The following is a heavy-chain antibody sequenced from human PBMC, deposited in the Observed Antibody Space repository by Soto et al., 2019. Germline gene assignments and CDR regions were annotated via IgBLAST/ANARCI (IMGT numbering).Heavy chain of an antibody. D-gene: IGHD3-10*01. CDR1: GYTFTNYL. CDR3: ARDSGSP. Sequence: GASVKVSCKAFGYTFTNYLIHWVRQAPGQRLEWLGWINTGSGNTKYSQKFQGRVTITRDTSASTAYMELSSLRSEDTAVYYCARDSGSPWGPGTLVTVSS. CDR2: INTGSGNT. V-gene: IGHV1-3*04. J-gene: IGHJ5*02.